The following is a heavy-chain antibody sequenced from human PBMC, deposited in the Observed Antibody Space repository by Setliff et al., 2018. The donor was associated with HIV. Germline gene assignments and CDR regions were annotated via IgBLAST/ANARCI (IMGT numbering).Heavy chain of an antibody. D-gene: IGHD3-3*02. CDR3: ARVAXXXVXXXXXXYYYYMDV. V-gene: IGHV1-69*05. Sequence: SVXVSCKASGGTLSSXGVSWGRQAPGQGLEWMGGIIPIFGTANYAQKFQGRVTITTDXSTSTXYMEXSSLXSXDTXXYXXARVAXXXVXXXXXXYYYYMDVWGKGTTVTVSS. J-gene: IGHJ6*03. CDR2: IIPIFGTA. CDR1: GGTLSSXG.